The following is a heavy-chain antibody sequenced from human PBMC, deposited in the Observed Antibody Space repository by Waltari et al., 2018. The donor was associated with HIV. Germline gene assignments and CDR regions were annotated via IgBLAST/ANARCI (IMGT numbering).Heavy chain of an antibody. J-gene: IGHJ5*02. CDR1: GGSISSSSYY. CDR2: IHYSGST. Sequence: GPGLVKPSETLSLTCTVSGGSISSSSYYWGWIRQPPGKGLEWIGSIHYSGSTYYNPSLKSRVTISVDTSKNQFSLKLSPVTAADTAVYYCARQSFRIHDFWSGPSRENWFDPWGQGTLVTVSS. D-gene: IGHD3-3*01. V-gene: IGHV4-39*01. CDR3: ARQSFRIHDFWSGPSRENWFDP.